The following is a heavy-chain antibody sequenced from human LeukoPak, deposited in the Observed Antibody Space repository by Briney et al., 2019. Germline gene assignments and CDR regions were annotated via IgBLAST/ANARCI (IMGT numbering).Heavy chain of an antibody. CDR2: IYYSGYT. V-gene: IGHV4-31*03. J-gene: IGHJ4*02. CDR1: GGSISSGGFY. D-gene: IGHD3-16*01. CDR3: TRGAGWLIDY. Sequence: TLSLTCSVSGGSISSGGFYWTWIRQHPGKGLEWIGYIYYSGYTYYNPSLKSRVTISVDTSKNQFSLKLSSVTAADTAVYYCTRGAGWLIDYWGQGILVTVSS.